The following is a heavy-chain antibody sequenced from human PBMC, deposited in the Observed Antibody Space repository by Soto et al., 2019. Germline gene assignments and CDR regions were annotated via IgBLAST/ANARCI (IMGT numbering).Heavy chain of an antibody. J-gene: IGHJ4*02. CDR3: AKEMIASTLADFFDY. CDR2: IRGSGGRT. CDR1: GFTFSNYG. V-gene: IGHV3-23*01. D-gene: IGHD2-21*01. Sequence: EVQLLESGGGLIQPGGSLRLSCEASGFTFSNYGMTWVRLAPGKGLEWVSTIRGSGGRTFYADPVKGRFAISRDNPKNTLYLQMNSLRAEDTAVYYCAKEMIASTLADFFDYWGQGTLVTVSS.